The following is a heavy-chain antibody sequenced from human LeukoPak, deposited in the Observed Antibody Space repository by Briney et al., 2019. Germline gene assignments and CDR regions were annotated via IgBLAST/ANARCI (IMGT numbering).Heavy chain of an antibody. CDR1: GFTFSSYE. CDR2: ISSSGSTI. V-gene: IGHV3-48*03. CDR3: AREYYYGSAGFDY. D-gene: IGHD3-10*01. J-gene: IGHJ4*02. Sequence: GGSLRLSCAASGFTFSSYEMSWVRHPPGKGLEWVSYISSSGSTIYYADSVKGRFTIFRDNAKNSLYLQMNSLRAEDTAVYYCAREYYYGSAGFDYWGQGTLVTVSS.